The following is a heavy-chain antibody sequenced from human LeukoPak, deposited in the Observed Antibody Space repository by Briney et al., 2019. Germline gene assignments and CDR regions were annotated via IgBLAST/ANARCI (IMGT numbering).Heavy chain of an antibody. CDR2: ISGSGGST. J-gene: IGHJ4*02. CDR3: AKLRNYDFWSGYSFY. CDR1: GFTFSSYA. Sequence: GGSLRLSCAVSGFTFSSYAMSWVRQAPGKGLEWVSAISGSGGSTYYADSVKGRFTISRDNSKNTLYLQMNSLRAEDTAVYYCAKLRNYDFWSGYSFYWGQGTLVTVSS. V-gene: IGHV3-23*01. D-gene: IGHD3-3*01.